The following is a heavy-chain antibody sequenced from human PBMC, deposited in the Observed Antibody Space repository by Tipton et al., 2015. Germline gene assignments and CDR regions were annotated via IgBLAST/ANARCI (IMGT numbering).Heavy chain of an antibody. CDR1: GGSLSGYY. CDR2: MNHSGST. D-gene: IGHD5-24*01. CDR3: ARDLEHGMDV. V-gene: IGHV4-34*01. Sequence: TLSLTCAVYGGSLSGYYWSWIRQPPGKGLEWIGEMNHSGSTNYNPSLKRRVTISLDTSKNQFSLTLNSVTAADTAVYYCARDLEHGMDVWGQGTTVTVSS. J-gene: IGHJ6*02.